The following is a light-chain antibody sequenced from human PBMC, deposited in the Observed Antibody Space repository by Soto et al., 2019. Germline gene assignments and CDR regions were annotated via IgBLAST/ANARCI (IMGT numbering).Light chain of an antibody. CDR2: KAS. CDR3: QQYNSFPT. V-gene: IGKV1-5*03. Sequence: DIQMTQSPSTLSASVGDRVTITCRASQSISSWLAWYQQKPGRAPKLLIYKASSLDSGVPSRFIGSGSGTAFTLTISSLQPDDFATDYCQQYNSFPTFGHGTKLKIK. J-gene: IGKJ1*01. CDR1: QSISSW.